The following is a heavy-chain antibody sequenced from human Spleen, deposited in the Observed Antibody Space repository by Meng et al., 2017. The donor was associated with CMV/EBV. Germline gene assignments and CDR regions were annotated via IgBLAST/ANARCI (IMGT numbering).Heavy chain of an antibody. Sequence: ASVKVSCKASGYTFTGYYIYWVRQAPGQGLEWMGWINPDSGGTNYAQRFQGRVTMTRDTSINTAYMELSRLRSDDTAVYYCARGTTRTGYYDMDVWGQGTTVTVSS. V-gene: IGHV1-2*02. CDR3: ARGTTRTGYYDMDV. CDR1: GYTFTGYY. CDR2: INPDSGGT. D-gene: IGHD1-1*01. J-gene: IGHJ6*02.